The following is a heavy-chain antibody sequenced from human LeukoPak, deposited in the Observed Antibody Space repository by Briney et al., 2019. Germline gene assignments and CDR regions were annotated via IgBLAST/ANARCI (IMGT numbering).Heavy chain of an antibody. J-gene: IGHJ5*02. CDR2: INSDGSST. V-gene: IGHV3-74*01. CDR3: TRTGIAARPTVWFDP. CDR1: GFTFSSYW. D-gene: IGHD6-6*01. Sequence: GGSLRLSCAASGFTFSSYWMHWVRQAPGKGLVWVSHINSDGSSTNYADSVKGRFTISRDNAKNTLYLQMNSLRAEDTAVYYCTRTGIAARPTVWFDPWGQGTLVTVSS.